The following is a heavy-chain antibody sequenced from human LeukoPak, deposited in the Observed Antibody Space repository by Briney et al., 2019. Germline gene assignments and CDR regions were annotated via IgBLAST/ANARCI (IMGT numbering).Heavy chain of an antibody. CDR2: IYHSGIT. J-gene: IGHJ4*02. Sequence: PSETLSLTCAVSGGSISNNIWWNWVRQPPGKGLEWIGEIYHSGITNYNPSLMSRVTISVDKSKDQFSLELTSVTAADTAVYYCATTRPFRVDHWGQGTLVTVSS. CDR1: GGSISNNIW. CDR3: ATTRPFRVDH. D-gene: IGHD2-2*01. V-gene: IGHV4-4*02.